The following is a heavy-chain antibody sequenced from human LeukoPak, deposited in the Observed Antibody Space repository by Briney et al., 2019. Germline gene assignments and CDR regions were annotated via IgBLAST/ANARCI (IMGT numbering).Heavy chain of an antibody. V-gene: IGHV4-59*01. CDR1: GGSISSYY. CDR2: IYSSGST. Sequence: SETLSLTCTVSGGSISSYYWGWIRQPPGKRLECVGYIYSSGSTNYNPSLKSRVTISVDTSKNQFSLKMRSVTAADTAVYYYARWNEGLDYWGQGALVTVSS. D-gene: IGHD1-1*01. J-gene: IGHJ4*02. CDR3: ARWNEGLDY.